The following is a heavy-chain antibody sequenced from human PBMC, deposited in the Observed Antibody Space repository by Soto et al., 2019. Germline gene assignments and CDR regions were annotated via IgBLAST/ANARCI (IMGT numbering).Heavy chain of an antibody. CDR3: ATDRGSSSWSINWFDP. CDR2: FDPEDGET. Sequence: GASVKVSCKVSGYTLTELSMHWVRQAPGKGLEWMGGFDPEDGETIYAQKFQGRVTMTEDTSTDTAYMELSSLRSEDTAVYYCATDRGSSSWSINWFDPWGQGTLVTVFS. CDR1: GYTLTELS. D-gene: IGHD6-13*01. V-gene: IGHV1-24*01. J-gene: IGHJ5*02.